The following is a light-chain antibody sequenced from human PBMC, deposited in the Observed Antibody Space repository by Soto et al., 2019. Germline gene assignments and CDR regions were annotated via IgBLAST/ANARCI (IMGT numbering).Light chain of an antibody. CDR3: QHYGTSPYT. Sequence: EIVLTQSPGTLSLSPGERATLSCRASQSVISRYLAWYQQKPGQAPRLLIYGASNRATVIPDRFSGSGSGTDFTLTISRLEPEDFAVYYCQHYGTSPYTFGQGTKLQIK. CDR1: QSVISRY. CDR2: GAS. J-gene: IGKJ2*01. V-gene: IGKV3-20*01.